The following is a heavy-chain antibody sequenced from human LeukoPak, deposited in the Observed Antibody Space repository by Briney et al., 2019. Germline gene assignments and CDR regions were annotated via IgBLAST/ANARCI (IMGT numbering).Heavy chain of an antibody. CDR2: ISSSGSTI. D-gene: IGHD6-13*01. Sequence: GGSLRLSCAASGFTFSDHYMSWIRQAPGKGLEWISYISSSGSTIHYADSVKGRFTISRDNAKNSLYLQMSSLRAEDTAVYYCARDDGSSWYYFDYWGQGTLVTVSS. V-gene: IGHV3-11*01. CDR3: ARDDGSSWYYFDY. CDR1: GFTFSDHY. J-gene: IGHJ4*02.